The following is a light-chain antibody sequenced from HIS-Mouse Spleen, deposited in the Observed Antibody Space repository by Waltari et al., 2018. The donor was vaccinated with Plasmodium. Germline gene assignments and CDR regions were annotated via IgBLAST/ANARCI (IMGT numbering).Light chain of an antibody. CDR2: EDS. J-gene: IGLJ3*02. CDR1: ALPKKY. Sequence: SYELTQPPSVSVSPGQTARITCSGDALPKKYAYWYQQKSGQAPVLVIYEDSKRPSGIPERFSGSSSGTMATLTISGAQVEDEADYYCYSCSYSTDSSGNHRVFGGGTKLTVL. CDR3: YSCSYSTDSSGNHRV. V-gene: IGLV3-10*01.